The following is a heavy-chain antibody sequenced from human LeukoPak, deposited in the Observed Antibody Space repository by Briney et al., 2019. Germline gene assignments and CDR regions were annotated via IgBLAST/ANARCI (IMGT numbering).Heavy chain of an antibody. CDR3: ARHDRSTDRPRSLDY. CDR1: GGSISSSSYY. J-gene: IGHJ4*02. CDR2: IYYSGST. D-gene: IGHD3-22*01. V-gene: IGHV4-39*01. Sequence: SKTLSLTCTVSGGSISSSSYYWGPIRQPPGKGLEWIGSIYYSGSTYYNPSLKSRVTISVDTSKNQFSLKLSSVTAADTAVYYCARHDRSTDRPRSLDYWGQGTLVTVSS.